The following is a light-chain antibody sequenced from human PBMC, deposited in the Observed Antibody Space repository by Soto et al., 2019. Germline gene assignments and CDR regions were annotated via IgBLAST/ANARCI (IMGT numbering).Light chain of an antibody. CDR3: QQSYSTPRT. V-gene: IGKV1-39*01. CDR2: GAS. CDR1: QSISSN. Sequence: DIQMTQSPYSLSASVGDRVTITCRASQSISSNLNWYQQKPGKAPKLLISGASSLQSGVPSRFSGSGSGTEFTLIISSLQPEDFATYYCQQSYSTPRTFGQGTKLEIK. J-gene: IGKJ2*01.